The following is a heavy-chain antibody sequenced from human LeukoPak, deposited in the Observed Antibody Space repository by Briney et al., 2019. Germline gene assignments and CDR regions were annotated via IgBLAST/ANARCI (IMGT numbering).Heavy chain of an antibody. J-gene: IGHJ5*02. CDR2: IDKKDKGYATAT. D-gene: IGHD1-26*01. CDR3: TRDSGTYNWFDP. CDR1: GFTFRGSA. Sequence: PWGSLRLSCAASGFTFRGSAIHWVRQSSGKGLEWVGHIDKKDKGYATATAYAESVKGRFTISRDDSINTAYLQMKSLRTDDTALYYCTRDSGTYNWFDPWGEGTLVTVSS. V-gene: IGHV3-73*01.